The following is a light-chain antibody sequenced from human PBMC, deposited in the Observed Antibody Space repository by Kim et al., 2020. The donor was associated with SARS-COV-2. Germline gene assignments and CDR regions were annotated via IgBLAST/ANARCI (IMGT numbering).Light chain of an antibody. Sequence: QPVLTQPPSASGTPGQRVTISCSGSSSNIGSNYVYWYQQLPGTAPKLLIYRNNQRPSGVPDRFSGSKSGTSASLAISGLRSEDEADYYCAAWDDSLSGPVFGGGTQRTVL. V-gene: IGLV1-47*01. CDR2: RNN. CDR1: SSNIGSNY. J-gene: IGLJ2*01. CDR3: AAWDDSLSGPV.